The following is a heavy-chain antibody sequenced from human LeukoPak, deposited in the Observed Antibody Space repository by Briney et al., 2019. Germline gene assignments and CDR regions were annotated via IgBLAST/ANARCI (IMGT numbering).Heavy chain of an antibody. Sequence: GGSLRLSCAASGFTFRSCAMSWVRQAPGKGLEWVSGISGSGGNTYYADSVKGRFTISRDNSKNTLYLQMNSLRAEDTAVYYCAKDRDIVGARRGLDYWGQGTLVTVSS. D-gene: IGHD1-26*01. CDR1: GFTFRSCA. J-gene: IGHJ4*02. CDR3: AKDRDIVGARRGLDY. V-gene: IGHV3-23*01. CDR2: ISGSGGNT.